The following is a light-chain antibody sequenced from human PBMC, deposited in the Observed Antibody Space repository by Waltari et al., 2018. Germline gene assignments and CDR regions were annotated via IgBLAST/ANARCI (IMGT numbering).Light chain of an antibody. V-gene: IGLV1-44*01. CDR2: DNN. Sequence: QSVLTQPPSASGAPGQRVTISCSGSSSKIGTNAVNWYQRLPGMAPKLVIFDNNQRPSGVPDRFSGSKSGTSDSLAISGLQSEDEADYFCASWDDSLNGPVFGGGTKLTVL. CDR3: ASWDDSLNGPV. J-gene: IGLJ2*01. CDR1: SSKIGTNA.